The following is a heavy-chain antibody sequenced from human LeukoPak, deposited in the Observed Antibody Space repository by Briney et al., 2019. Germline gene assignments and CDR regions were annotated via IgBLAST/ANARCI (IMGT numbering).Heavy chain of an antibody. J-gene: IGHJ4*02. V-gene: IGHV3-33*01. Sequence: GGSLRLSCAASGFAFSNYGMHWVRQAPGKGLEWVAFIWYDGSNKYYADSVKGRFTLSRDNSKNTLFLQMNSLRPEDTAVYFCARDLTQLALFDYWGQGTLVTVSS. CDR1: GFAFSNYG. D-gene: IGHD6-13*01. CDR3: ARDLTQLALFDY. CDR2: IWYDGSNK.